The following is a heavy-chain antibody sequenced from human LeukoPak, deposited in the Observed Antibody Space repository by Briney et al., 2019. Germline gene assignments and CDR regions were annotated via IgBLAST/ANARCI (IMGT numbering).Heavy chain of an antibody. V-gene: IGHV3-30-3*01. J-gene: IGHJ4*02. CDR3: ARENSEAFDY. D-gene: IGHD1-26*01. CDR1: GFTFSSYA. Sequence: GGSLRLSCAASGFTFSSYAMSWVRQAPGKGPQWVAVVSYDGTDQYYTDSVKGRFTISRDNSKNTIYLQMNSLRDEGTAVYYCARENSEAFDYWGQGTLVTVSS. CDR2: VSYDGTDQ.